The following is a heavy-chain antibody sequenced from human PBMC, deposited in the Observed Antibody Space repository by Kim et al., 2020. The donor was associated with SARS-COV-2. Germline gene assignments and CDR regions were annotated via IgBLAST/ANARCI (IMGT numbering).Heavy chain of an antibody. J-gene: IGHJ4*02. CDR1: GFTFSSYS. V-gene: IGHV3-48*02. D-gene: IGHD2-21*02. CDR3: ARAQYCGGDCYPRGVGAIDY. CDR2: ISSSSSTI. Sequence: GGSLRLSCAASGFTFSSYSMNWVRQAPGKGLEWVSYISSSSSTIYYADSVKGRFTISRDNAKNSLYLQMNSLRDEDTAVYYCARAQYCGGDCYPRGVGAIDYWGQGTLVTVSS.